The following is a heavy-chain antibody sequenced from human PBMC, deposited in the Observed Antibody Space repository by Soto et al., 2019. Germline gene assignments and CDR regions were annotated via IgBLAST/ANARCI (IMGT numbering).Heavy chain of an antibody. D-gene: IGHD3-3*01. V-gene: IGHV3-30*18. CDR2: ISYDGSNK. J-gene: IGHJ6*02. CDR3: AKGLGLDYDFWSGYSGAYGMDV. CDR1: GFTFSSYG. Sequence: PGGSLRLSCAASGFTFSSYGMHWVRQAPGKGLEWVAVISYDGSNKYYADSVKGRFTISRDNSKNTLYLQMSSLRAEDTAVYYCAKGLGLDYDFWSGYSGAYGMDVWGQGTTVTVSS.